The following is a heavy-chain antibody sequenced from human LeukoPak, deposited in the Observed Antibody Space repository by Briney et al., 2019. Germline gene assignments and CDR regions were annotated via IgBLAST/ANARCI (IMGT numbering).Heavy chain of an antibody. V-gene: IGHV1-18*01. CDR1: GYTFTSYG. Sequence: ASVKVSCKASGYTFTSYGISWVRQAPGQGLEWMGWISAYNGNTNYAQKLRGRVTMTTDTSTSTAYMELRSLRSDDTAVYYCARDGPPNYYGSGSYPYAFDIWGQGTMVTVSS. CDR2: ISAYNGNT. D-gene: IGHD3-10*01. J-gene: IGHJ3*02. CDR3: ARDGPPNYYGSGSYPYAFDI.